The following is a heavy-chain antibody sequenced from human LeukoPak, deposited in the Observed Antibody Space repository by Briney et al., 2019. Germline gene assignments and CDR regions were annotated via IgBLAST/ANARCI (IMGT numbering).Heavy chain of an antibody. V-gene: IGHV4-4*09. J-gene: IGHJ5*02. CDR1: GGSISTFY. D-gene: IGHD1-26*01. Sequence: PSETLSLTCTVSGGSISTFYWNWIRQPPGKGPEWIGYIFTSEVTIYSPSFRSRVAISVDTSKNQFSPNLSSVTAADTAVYFCARSDGIVGEEAWFDPWGPGTLVTVSS. CDR2: IFTSEVT. CDR3: ARSDGIVGEEAWFDP.